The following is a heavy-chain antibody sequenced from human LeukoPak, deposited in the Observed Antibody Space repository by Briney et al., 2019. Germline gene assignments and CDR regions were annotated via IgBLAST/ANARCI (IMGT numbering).Heavy chain of an antibody. CDR2: IYYSGST. Sequence: SEALSLTCTVSGGSISSGDYYWSWIRQPPGKGLEWIGYIYYSGSTYYNPSLKSRVTISVDTSNNQFSLKVNSVTAADTAVYYCVTVAVAGFSFDYWGQGTLVTVSS. CDR3: VTVAVAGFSFDY. J-gene: IGHJ4*02. V-gene: IGHV4-30-4*01. CDR1: GGSISSGDYY. D-gene: IGHD6-19*01.